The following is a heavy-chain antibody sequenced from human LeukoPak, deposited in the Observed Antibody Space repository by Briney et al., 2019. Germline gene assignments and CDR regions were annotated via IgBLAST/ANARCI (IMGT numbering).Heavy chain of an antibody. D-gene: IGHD2-15*01. V-gene: IGHV3-15*01. J-gene: IGHJ4*02. CDR2: IKRKTNGGTT. Sequence: GGSLRLSCAASGFTFSNARMSWVRQAPGKGLEWVGRIKRKTNGGTTEYAAPVKGRFTISRDDSKNTLYLQMNSLKAEDTAVYYCITGGACSGGTCYSLGYWGQGTLVTVSS. CDR1: GFTFSNAR. CDR3: ITGGACSGGTCYSLGY.